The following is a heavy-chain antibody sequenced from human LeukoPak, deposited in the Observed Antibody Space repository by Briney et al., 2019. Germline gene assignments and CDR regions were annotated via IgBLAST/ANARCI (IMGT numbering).Heavy chain of an antibody. CDR2: ISYDGSNK. Sequence: GGSLRLSCAASGFTFSNFWISWVRQAPGKGLEWVAVISYDGSNKYYADSVKGRFTISRDNSKNTLYLQMNSLRAEDTAVYYCAKFAGAVALDYWGQGTLVTVSS. CDR3: AKFAGAVALDY. CDR1: GFTFSNFW. V-gene: IGHV3-30*18. J-gene: IGHJ4*02. D-gene: IGHD6-19*01.